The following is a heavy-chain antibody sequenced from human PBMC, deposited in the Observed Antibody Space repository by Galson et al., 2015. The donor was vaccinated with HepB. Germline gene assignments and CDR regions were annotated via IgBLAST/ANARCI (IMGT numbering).Heavy chain of an antibody. CDR3: AISKNYYDSSGYYPGYFQH. Sequence: SGAEVKKPGESLKISCKGSGYSFTSYWIGWVRQMPGKGLEWMGIIYPGDSDTRYSPSFQGQVTISADKSISTAYLQWSSLKASDTAMYYCAISKNYYDSSGYYPGYFQHWGQGTLVTVSS. V-gene: IGHV5-51*01. CDR2: IYPGDSDT. J-gene: IGHJ1*01. D-gene: IGHD3-22*01. CDR1: GYSFTSYW.